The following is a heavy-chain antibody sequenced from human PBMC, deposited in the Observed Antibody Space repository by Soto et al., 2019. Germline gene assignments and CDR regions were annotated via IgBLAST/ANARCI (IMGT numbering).Heavy chain of an antibody. CDR3: AKSADWNYLLSNWFDP. Sequence: GGSLRLSCAASGFTFSSYAMSWVRQAPGKGLEWVSAISGSGGSTYYADSVKGRFTISRDNSKNTLYLQMNSLRAEDTALYYCAKSADWNYLLSNWFDPWGQGTLVTVSS. CDR1: GFTFSSYA. J-gene: IGHJ5*02. V-gene: IGHV3-23*01. CDR2: ISGSGGST. D-gene: IGHD1-7*01.